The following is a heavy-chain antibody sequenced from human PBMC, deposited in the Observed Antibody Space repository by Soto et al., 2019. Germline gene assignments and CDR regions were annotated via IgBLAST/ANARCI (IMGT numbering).Heavy chain of an antibody. D-gene: IGHD2-2*01. CDR3: ARRYCSSTSCYFGY. CDR2: IYPGDSDT. J-gene: IGHJ4*02. V-gene: IGHV5-51*01. Sequence: GKGLEWLGIIYPGDSDTRYSPSSQGQVTISADKSISTAYLQWSSLKASDTAMYYCARRYCSSTSCYFGYWGQGTLVNVS.